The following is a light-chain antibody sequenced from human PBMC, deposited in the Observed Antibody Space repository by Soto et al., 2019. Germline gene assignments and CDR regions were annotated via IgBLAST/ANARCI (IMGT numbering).Light chain of an antibody. J-gene: IGKJ3*01. CDR3: QQSYDPPFT. V-gene: IGKV3-15*01. CDR1: QSVSSN. CDR2: GAS. Sequence: EIVMTQSPATLSVSPGERATLSCRASQSVSSNLAWYQQKPGQAPRLLIYGASTRATGIPARFSGSGSGTEFTLTISSLQSEDFAVYYCQQSYDPPFTFGPGTKVDL.